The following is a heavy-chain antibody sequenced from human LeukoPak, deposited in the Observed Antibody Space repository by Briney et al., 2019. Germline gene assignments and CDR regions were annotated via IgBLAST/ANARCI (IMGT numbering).Heavy chain of an antibody. Sequence: SQTLSLTCTVSGGSIISGGYYWNWIRQHPGKGLEWIGYIYYSGSTYYNPSLKSRVTISVDTSKNQFSLKLSSVTAADTAVYFCARASGDSSGFDYWGQGTLVTVSS. D-gene: IGHD3-22*01. J-gene: IGHJ4*02. CDR3: ARASGDSSGFDY. CDR1: GGSIISGGYY. V-gene: IGHV4-31*03. CDR2: IYYSGST.